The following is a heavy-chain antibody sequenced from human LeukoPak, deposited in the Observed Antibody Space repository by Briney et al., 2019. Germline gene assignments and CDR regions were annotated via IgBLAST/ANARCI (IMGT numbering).Heavy chain of an antibody. Sequence: ASVKVSCKISGHTLTELSIHWVRQAPGKGLEWMGGFDTQEAETIFAQNFQGRVTMTEDTSSDTAYMELSSLTSEDTAVYYCATPPVWFGEFMSGNSILGYFQDWGQGTLVTVSS. CDR3: ATPPVWFGEFMSGNSILGYFQD. J-gene: IGHJ1*01. V-gene: IGHV1-24*01. D-gene: IGHD3-10*01. CDR2: FDTQEAET. CDR1: GHTLTELS.